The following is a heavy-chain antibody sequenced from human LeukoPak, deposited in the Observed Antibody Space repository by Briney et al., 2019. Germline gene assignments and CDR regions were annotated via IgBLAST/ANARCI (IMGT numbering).Heavy chain of an antibody. CDR1: GFTFSSYE. Sequence: PGGSLRLSCAASGFTFSSYEMSWVRQAPGKGLEWVSYISSSGSTIYYADSVKGRFTISRENAKNSLYLQMNSLRAEDTAVYYCASAGNNDYEYFWGSYRYPHWFYPWGQGTLVTVSS. CDR3: ASAGNNDYEYFWGSYRYPHWFYP. CDR2: ISSSGSTI. V-gene: IGHV3-48*03. D-gene: IGHD3-16*02. J-gene: IGHJ5*02.